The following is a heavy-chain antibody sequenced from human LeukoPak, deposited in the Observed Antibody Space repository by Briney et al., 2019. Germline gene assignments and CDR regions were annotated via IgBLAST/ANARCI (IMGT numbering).Heavy chain of an antibody. J-gene: IGHJ4*02. CDR1: GFTFSSYA. Sequence: GRSLRLSCAASGFTFSSYAMHWVRQAPGKGLEWVAVISYDGSNKYYADSMKGRFTISRDNSKNTLYLQMNSLRAEDTAVYYCARDSADFDWLLYGDYWGQGTLVTVSS. V-gene: IGHV3-30*04. D-gene: IGHD3-9*01. CDR3: ARDSADFDWLLYGDY. CDR2: ISYDGSNK.